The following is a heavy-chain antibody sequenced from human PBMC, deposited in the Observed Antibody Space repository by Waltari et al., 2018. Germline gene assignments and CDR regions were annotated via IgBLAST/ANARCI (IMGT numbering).Heavy chain of an antibody. V-gene: IGHV4-34*01. Sequence: QVQLQQWGAGLLKPSEPLSLTCAVYGGSFSGYYLIWIRQPPGKGLEWIGEINHSGSTNYNPSLKSRVTISVDTSKNQFSLKLSSVTAADTAVYYCARDNSSSWYFFDYWGQGTVVTVSS. D-gene: IGHD6-13*01. CDR1: GGSFSGYY. CDR3: ARDNSSSWYFFDY. CDR2: INHSGST. J-gene: IGHJ4*02.